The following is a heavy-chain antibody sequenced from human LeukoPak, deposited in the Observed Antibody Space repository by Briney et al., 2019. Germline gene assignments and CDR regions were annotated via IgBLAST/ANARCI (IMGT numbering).Heavy chain of an antibody. V-gene: IGHV3-30-3*01. J-gene: IGHJ4*02. CDR3: ERDVTSHWSRRGRPTLRDPFDH. CDR2: ISYDGSNK. CDR1: GFTFSSYA. Sequence: PGGSLRLSCAASGFTFSSYAMHWVRQAPGKGLEWVAVISYDGSNKYYADSVKGRFTISRDNSKNTLYLQMNSLRAEDTAVYYCERDVTSHWSRRGRPTLRDPFDHWGQGTLVTVSS. D-gene: IGHD2-2*01.